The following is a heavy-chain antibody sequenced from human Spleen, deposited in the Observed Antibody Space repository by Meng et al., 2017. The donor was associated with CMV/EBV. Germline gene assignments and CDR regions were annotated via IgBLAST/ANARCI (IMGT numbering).Heavy chain of an antibody. CDR2: IKEDGSEK. CDR3: VRAKADYSYDAFDI. V-gene: IGHV3-7*01. D-gene: IGHD4-11*01. CDR1: GFTFRSYW. Sequence: GESLKISCVASGFTFRSYWMSWVRQAPGKGLEWVAGIKEDGSEKYSADSVKGRFTISRDNAKNSLYLQMNNLRVEDTAVYYCVRAKADYSYDAFDIWGQGTMVTVSS. J-gene: IGHJ3*02.